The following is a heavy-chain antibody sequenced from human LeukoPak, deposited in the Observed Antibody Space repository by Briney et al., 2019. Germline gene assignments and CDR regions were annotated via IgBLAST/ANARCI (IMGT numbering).Heavy chain of an antibody. Sequence: GGSLRLSCAASGFTFSSYAMTWVRQAPGKGLAWVSSISKSDGSTYYADSVKGRFTISRDNSENTLSLQMNSLRAEDTAVCYCAKNLNYFEYWGQGTLVTVSS. J-gene: IGHJ4*02. CDR2: ISKSDGST. V-gene: IGHV3-23*01. CDR3: AKNLNYFEY. CDR1: GFTFSSYA.